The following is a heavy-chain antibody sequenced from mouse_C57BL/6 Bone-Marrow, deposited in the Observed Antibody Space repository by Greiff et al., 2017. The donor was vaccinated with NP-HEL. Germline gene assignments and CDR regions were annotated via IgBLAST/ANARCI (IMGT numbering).Heavy chain of an antibody. Sequence: VKLMESGAELVRPGTSVKMSCKASGYTFTNYWIGWAKQRPGHGLEWIGDIYPGGGYTNYNEKFKGKATLTADKSSSTAYMQFSSLTSEDSAIYYCARTGYGSSPYWYFDVWGTGTTVTVSS. CDR3: ARTGYGSSPYWYFDV. V-gene: IGHV1-63*01. J-gene: IGHJ1*03. CDR1: GYTFTNYW. CDR2: IYPGGGYT. D-gene: IGHD1-1*01.